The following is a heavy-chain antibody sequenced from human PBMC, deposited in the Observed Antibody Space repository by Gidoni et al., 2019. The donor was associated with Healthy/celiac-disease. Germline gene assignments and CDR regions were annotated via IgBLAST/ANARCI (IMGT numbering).Heavy chain of an antibody. CDR3: AKDREYSSSLFDY. CDR1: GFTFSSYG. J-gene: IGHJ4*02. Sequence: QVQLVESGGGVVQPGRSLRLSCAASGFTFSSYGMHWVRQAPGKGLEWVAVISYDGSNKYYADSVKGRFTISRDNSKNTLYLQMNSLRAEDTAVYYCAKDREYSSSLFDYWGQGTLVTVSS. V-gene: IGHV3-30*18. D-gene: IGHD6-6*01. CDR2: ISYDGSNK.